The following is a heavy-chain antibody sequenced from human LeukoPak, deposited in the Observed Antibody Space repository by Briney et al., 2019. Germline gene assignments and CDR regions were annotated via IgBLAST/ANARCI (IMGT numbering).Heavy chain of an antibody. CDR1: GFTFSSYG. CDR3: AKDLRTMMVVVGMDV. J-gene: IGHJ6*02. V-gene: IGHV3-30*18. Sequence: GGSLRLSCAAFGFTFSSYGMHWVRQAPGKGLEWVAVISYDGSNKYYADSVKGRFTISRDNSKNTLYLQMNSLRAEDTAVYYCAKDLRTMMVVVGMDVWGQGTTVTVSS. D-gene: IGHD3-22*01. CDR2: ISYDGSNK.